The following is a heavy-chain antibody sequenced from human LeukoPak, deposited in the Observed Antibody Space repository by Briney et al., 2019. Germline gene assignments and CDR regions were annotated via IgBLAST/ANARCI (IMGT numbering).Heavy chain of an antibody. J-gene: IGHJ3*02. D-gene: IGHD1-1*01. Sequence: SETLSLTCTVSGGSISSYYWSWIRQPAGKGLEWIGRIYTSGSTNYNPSLKSRVTMSVDTSKNQFSLKLSSVTAADTALYYCARDMYNWNDVFAFEIWGQGTMVTVSS. CDR1: GGSISSYY. CDR3: ARDMYNWNDVFAFEI. CDR2: IYTSGST. V-gene: IGHV4-4*07.